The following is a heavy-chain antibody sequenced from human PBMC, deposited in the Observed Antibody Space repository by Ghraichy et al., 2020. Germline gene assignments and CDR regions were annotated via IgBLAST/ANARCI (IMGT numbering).Heavy chain of an antibody. CDR1: GFPFRKFS. CDR2: LSSGSSGSSFI. V-gene: IGHV3-21*06. Sequence: SGFPFRKFSLSWVRQAPGKGLEWVSSLSSGSSGSSFIYYADSVKGRFTISRDDASDSLFLQMTSLRVEDTALYYCGITGTSFFLPRVDYWGQGSLVTVSS. CDR3: GITGTSFFLPRVDY. D-gene: IGHD1-14*01. J-gene: IGHJ4*02.